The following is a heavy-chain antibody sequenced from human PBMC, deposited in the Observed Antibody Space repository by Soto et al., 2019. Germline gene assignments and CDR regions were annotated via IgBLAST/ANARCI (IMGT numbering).Heavy chain of an antibody. CDR3: ARQLAAGDV. D-gene: IGHD2-8*02. CDR2: INPTGGST. CDR1: GYTFINYY. V-gene: IGHV1-46*01. Sequence: QVQLVQSGAEVKKPGASVKFSCKAAGYTFINYYIHWVRQAPGHGLEWMAIINPTGGSTKYAQKFQGRLTLTMDTSTSSVYMELSSLTSEDTAMYYCARQLAAGDVWGQGTLVTVYS. J-gene: IGHJ4*02.